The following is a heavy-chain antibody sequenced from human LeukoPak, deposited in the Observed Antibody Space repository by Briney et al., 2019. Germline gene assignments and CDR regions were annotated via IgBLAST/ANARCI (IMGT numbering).Heavy chain of an antibody. V-gene: IGHV1-2*02. Sequence: ASVKVSCKASGYTFTGYYMHWVRQAPGQGREWMGWINPNSGGTNYAQKLQGRVTMTRDTSISTAYMELSRLRSDDTAVYYCARDLSTIHYYGMDVWGQGTTVTVSS. CDR1: GYTFTGYY. D-gene: IGHD3-3*02. CDR3: ARDLSTIHYYGMDV. J-gene: IGHJ6*02. CDR2: INPNSGGT.